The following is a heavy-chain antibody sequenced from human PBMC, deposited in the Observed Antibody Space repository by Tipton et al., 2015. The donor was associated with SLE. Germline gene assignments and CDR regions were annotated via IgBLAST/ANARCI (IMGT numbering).Heavy chain of an antibody. V-gene: IGHV4-4*08. J-gene: IGHJ3*02. CDR1: GGSMSSYC. D-gene: IGHD1-1*01. CDR2: IYTSGYT. CDR3: ARDRVDWTDDAFAI. Sequence: TLSLTCTVSGGSMSSYCWNWVRQSPGKGLEWIGHIYTSGYTNYNPSLKSRLTISIDTSKKEFSLKLSSVTAADTAVYYCARDRVDWTDDAFAIWGQGTMVTVSP.